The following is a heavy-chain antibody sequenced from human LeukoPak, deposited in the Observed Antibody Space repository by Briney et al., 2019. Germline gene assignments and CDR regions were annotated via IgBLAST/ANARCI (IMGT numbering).Heavy chain of an antibody. J-gene: IGHJ4*02. CDR3: ARCLVGATYYFDY. CDR1: GGSISSYY. D-gene: IGHD1-26*01. CDR2: IYYRGST. V-gene: IGHV4-59*01. Sequence: SETLSLTCTVSGGSISSYYWSWIRQPPGKGLEWIGYIYYRGSTNYNPSLKSRVTISVDTSKNQFSLKLSSVTAADTAVYYCARCLVGATYYFDYWGQGTLVTVSS.